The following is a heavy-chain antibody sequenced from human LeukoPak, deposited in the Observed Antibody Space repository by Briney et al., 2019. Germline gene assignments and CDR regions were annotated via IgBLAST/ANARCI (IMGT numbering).Heavy chain of an antibody. Sequence: SETLPLTCTVSGGSISTSNYYWGWIRQPPGKGLEWVGSIYYNGITHYSPPLKSRVTVSVDTSENQFSLKLSSVTAADTAVYYCARHGYYYNPSGYFAYWGQGTLVTVSS. J-gene: IGHJ4*02. V-gene: IGHV4-39*01. D-gene: IGHD3-22*01. CDR3: ARHGYYYNPSGYFAY. CDR1: GGSISTSNYY. CDR2: IYYNGIT.